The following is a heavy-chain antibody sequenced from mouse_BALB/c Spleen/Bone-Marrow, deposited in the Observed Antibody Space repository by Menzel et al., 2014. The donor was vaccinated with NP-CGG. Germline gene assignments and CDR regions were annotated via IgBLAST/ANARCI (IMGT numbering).Heavy chain of an antibody. Sequence: EVKLVESGGGLVKPGGSLKLSCAASGFTFSSYAMSWVRQSPEKRLEWVAEISSGGNYTYYPDTVTGRFTISRDNAKNTLYLEMSSLRSEDTAMYYCARDHYGYYTMDYWGQGTSVTVSS. J-gene: IGHJ4*01. D-gene: IGHD1-2*01. CDR3: ARDHYGYYTMDY. V-gene: IGHV5-9-4*01. CDR2: ISSGGNYT. CDR1: GFTFSSYA.